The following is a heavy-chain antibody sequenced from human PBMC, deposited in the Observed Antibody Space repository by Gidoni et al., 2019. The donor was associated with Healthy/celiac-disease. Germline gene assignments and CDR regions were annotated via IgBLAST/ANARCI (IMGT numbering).Heavy chain of an antibody. CDR1: GGSFSGYS. Sequence: QVQLQQWGAGLLKPSATLSLTCAVYGGSFSGYSWSWVRQPPGKGLEWIGENNHSGTTNYNPSLKSRVTISVETAKNQFSLKLSSVTAADTAVYYCARGRYDYVWGSYRYDYYYYGMDGWGQGTTVTVSS. J-gene: IGHJ6*02. V-gene: IGHV4-34*01. CDR3: ARGRYDYVWGSYRYDYYYYGMDG. CDR2: NNHSGTT. D-gene: IGHD3-16*02.